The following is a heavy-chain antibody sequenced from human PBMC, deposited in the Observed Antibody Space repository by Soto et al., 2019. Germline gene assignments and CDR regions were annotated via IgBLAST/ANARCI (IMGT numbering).Heavy chain of an antibody. CDR2: IIPIFGTA. J-gene: IGHJ4*02. Sequence: GASVKVSCKASGGTFSSYAISWVRQAPGQGLKWMGGIIPIFGTANYAQKFQGRVTITADESTSTAYMELSSLRSEDTAVYYCARDRGPHDSSGYYYVYWGQGTLVTVSS. CDR3: ARDRGPHDSSGYYYVY. CDR1: GGTFSSYA. V-gene: IGHV1-69*13. D-gene: IGHD3-22*01.